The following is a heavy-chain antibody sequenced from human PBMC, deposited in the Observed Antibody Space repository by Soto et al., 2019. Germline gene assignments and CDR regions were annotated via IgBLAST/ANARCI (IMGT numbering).Heavy chain of an antibody. J-gene: IGHJ6*02. CDR2: IWYDGSNK. CDR3: ARDGPGTQRAYCGGDCYHQPYGMDV. CDR1: GFTFSSYG. V-gene: IGHV3-33*01. Sequence: QSGWSLRLSCAASGFTFSSYGMHWVRQAPGKGLEWVAVIWYDGSNKYYADSVKGRFTISRDNSKNTLYLQMNSLRAEDTAVYYCARDGPGTQRAYCGGDCYHQPYGMDVWGQGTTVTGSS. D-gene: IGHD2-21*02.